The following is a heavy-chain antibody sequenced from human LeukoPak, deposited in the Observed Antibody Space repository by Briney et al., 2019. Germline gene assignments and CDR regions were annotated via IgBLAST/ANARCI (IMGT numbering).Heavy chain of an antibody. J-gene: IGHJ4*02. V-gene: IGHV3-23*01. Sequence: GGSLRLSCAASGFTFSNTWMNWVRQTPGKGLEWVSGIVGSGVTTYYADSVKGRFTISRDNSKNTLYLHMNSLRAEDTAIYYCARDERWIQFNYWGQGTLVTVSS. D-gene: IGHD5-18*01. CDR3: ARDERWIQFNY. CDR2: IVGSGVTT. CDR1: GFTFSNTW.